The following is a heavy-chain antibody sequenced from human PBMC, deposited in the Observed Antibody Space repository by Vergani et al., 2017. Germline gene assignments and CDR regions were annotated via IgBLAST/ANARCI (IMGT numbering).Heavy chain of an antibody. J-gene: IGHJ3*02. Sequence: QVQLVQSGAEVKKPGASVKVSCKASGYTFTGYYMHWVRQAPGQGLEWMGWINPNSGGTNYAQKFQGRVTMTRDTSISTAYMELSRLRSEDTAVYYCARDRRQNYYDSTGQERDDAFDIWGQGTMVTVSS. V-gene: IGHV1-2*02. CDR3: ARDRRQNYYDSTGQERDDAFDI. D-gene: IGHD3-22*01. CDR2: INPNSGGT. CDR1: GYTFTGYY.